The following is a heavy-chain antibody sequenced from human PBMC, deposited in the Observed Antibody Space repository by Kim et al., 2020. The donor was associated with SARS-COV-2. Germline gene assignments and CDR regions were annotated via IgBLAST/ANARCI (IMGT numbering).Heavy chain of an antibody. CDR1: SGSFSDYY. V-gene: IGHV4-34*01. D-gene: IGHD2-15*01. CDR3: AKHDARYCSGDNCWYFDY. J-gene: IGHJ4*02. Sequence: SETLSLTCAVYSGSFSDYYWTWIRQPPGKGLEWIGEINHIGSTKHNPSLKSRVTMSVDTSKNQLSLKLSFVTAADTAVYYCAKHDARYCSGDNCWYFDYWGQGTLVTVSS. CDR2: INHIGST.